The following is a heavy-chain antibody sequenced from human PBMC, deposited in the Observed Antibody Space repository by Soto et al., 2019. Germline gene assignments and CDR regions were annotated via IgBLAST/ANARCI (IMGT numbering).Heavy chain of an antibody. Sequence: TSETLSLTCAVYGGSFSGYYWSWIRQPPGKGLEWIGEINHSGSTNYNPSLKSRVTISVDTSKNQFSLKLSSVTAADTAVYYCARSRVTMVRGVIHYYYGMDVWGQGTTVTVSS. CDR3: ARSRVTMVRGVIHYYYGMDV. J-gene: IGHJ6*02. V-gene: IGHV4-34*01. CDR1: GGSFSGYY. CDR2: INHSGST. D-gene: IGHD3-10*01.